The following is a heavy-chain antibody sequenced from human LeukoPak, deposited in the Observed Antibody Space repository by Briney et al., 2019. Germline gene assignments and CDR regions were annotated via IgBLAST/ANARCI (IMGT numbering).Heavy chain of an antibody. CDR2: ISDSGST. D-gene: IGHD6-19*01. CDR1: GGSIRSFY. J-gene: IGHJ4*02. Sequence: SETLSLTCTVSGGSIRSFYWSWIRQPPGKGLEWIGYISDSGSTSYNPSLKSRVTISVDASKNQFSLKLSSVTAADTAVYYCARAGRIPVTGTIGGFDYWGQGTLVTVSP. CDR3: ARAGRIPVTGTIGGFDY. V-gene: IGHV4-59*01.